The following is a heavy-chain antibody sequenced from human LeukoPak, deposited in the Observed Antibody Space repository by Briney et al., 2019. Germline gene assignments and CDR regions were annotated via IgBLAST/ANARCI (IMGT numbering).Heavy chain of an antibody. CDR1: GYTFTSYD. CDR2: INPNSGGT. D-gene: IGHD3-3*01. CDR3: ARGPIFHY. V-gene: IGHV1-2*02. J-gene: IGHJ4*02. Sequence: ASVKVSCKASGYTFTSYDVNWVRQATGQGLEWTGWINPNSGGTNYAQKFQGRVTMTRDTFISTAYMELSRLRSDDTAVYYCARGPIFHYWGQGTLVTVSS.